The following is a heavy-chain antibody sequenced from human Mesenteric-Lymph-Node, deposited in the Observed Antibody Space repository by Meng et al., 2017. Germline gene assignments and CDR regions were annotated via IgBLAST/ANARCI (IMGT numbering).Heavy chain of an antibody. V-gene: IGHV4-61*01. CDR3: ARGAYCGGDCYWRSYYFDY. CDR1: GGSVSSGSYY. J-gene: IGHJ4*02. CDR2: IYYSGST. D-gene: IGHD2-21*02. Sequence: SETLSLTCTVSGGSVSSGSYYWSCIRQPPGKGLEWIGYIYYSGSTNYNPSLKSRVTISVDTSKNQFSLKLSSVTAADTAVYYCARGAYCGGDCYWRSYYFDYWGQGTLVTVAS.